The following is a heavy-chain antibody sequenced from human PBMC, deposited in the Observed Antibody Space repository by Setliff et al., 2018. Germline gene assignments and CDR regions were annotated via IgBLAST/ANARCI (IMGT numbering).Heavy chain of an antibody. Sequence: GESLKISCKASGYSFTTYWIGWVRQMPGKGLEWMGIIFPGDSDTRYSPSFQGQVTISADKSINTAYLQWSSLKASDTAMYYCARRNTAMVYGFDIWGQGTMVTVSS. J-gene: IGHJ3*02. V-gene: IGHV5-51*01. CDR1: GYSFTTYW. CDR2: IFPGDSDT. CDR3: ARRNTAMVYGFDI. D-gene: IGHD5-18*01.